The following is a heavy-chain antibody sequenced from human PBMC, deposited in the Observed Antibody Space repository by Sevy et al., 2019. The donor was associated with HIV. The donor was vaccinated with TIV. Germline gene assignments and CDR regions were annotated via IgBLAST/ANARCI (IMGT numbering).Heavy chain of an antibody. CDR2: TRNKADGYTT. CDR1: GFTFSDHY. Sequence: GGSLRLSCVASGFTFSDHYMEWVRQAPGKGLEWVGRTRNKADGYTTEYAASVKGRFTISRDESKNSLYVEMNSLKTADTAVYYCATHADIAAAGGVFDYWGQGTLVTVSS. CDR3: ATHADIAAAGGVFDY. J-gene: IGHJ4*02. D-gene: IGHD6-13*01. V-gene: IGHV3-72*01.